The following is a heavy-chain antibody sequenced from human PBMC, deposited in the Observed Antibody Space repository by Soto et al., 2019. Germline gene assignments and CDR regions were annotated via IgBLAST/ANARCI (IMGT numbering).Heavy chain of an antibody. Sequence: XESLKISFKGSGYILATYWIGWVRQMPGKGLEWMGIIYPGDSDIRYSPSFQGQVSISVDKSISTAYLQWSSLKASDTAMYYCARQKNRSYGMDVWGQGTTVTVSS. CDR1: GYILATYW. D-gene: IGHD3-10*01. CDR2: IYPGDSDI. CDR3: ARQKNRSYGMDV. J-gene: IGHJ6*02. V-gene: IGHV5-51*01.